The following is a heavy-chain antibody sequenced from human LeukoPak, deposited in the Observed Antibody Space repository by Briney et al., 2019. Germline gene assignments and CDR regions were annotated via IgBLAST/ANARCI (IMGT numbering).Heavy chain of an antibody. V-gene: IGHV3-66*01. Sequence: PGGSLRLSCAASGFTVSTNYMSWVRQAPGKGLEWVSIIYSGGSTYYVDSVKGRFTISRDISQNTLYLQMNSLRAEDTAVYYCARDLGYSAYATVRGYAVDIWGQGTMVTVSS. J-gene: IGHJ3*02. CDR1: GFTVSTNY. D-gene: IGHD5-12*01. CDR2: IYSGGST. CDR3: ARDLGYSAYATVRGYAVDI.